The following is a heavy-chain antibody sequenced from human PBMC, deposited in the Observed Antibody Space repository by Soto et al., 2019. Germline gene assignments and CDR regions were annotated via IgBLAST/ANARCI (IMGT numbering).Heavy chain of an antibody. CDR2: IWYDGSDT. Sequence: QVQLVESGGGVVQPGRSLRLSCAASGFTFSSYGMHWVRQAPGKGLEWVAAIWYDGSDTYYADSVKGRFTTSRDNSKNTLYLQVNNLRAEDTAVYYCATSPHRTGWYGIDYWGQGTLVTVSS. CDR1: GFTFSSYG. CDR3: ATSPHRTGWYGIDY. V-gene: IGHV3-33*01. J-gene: IGHJ4*02. D-gene: IGHD6-19*01.